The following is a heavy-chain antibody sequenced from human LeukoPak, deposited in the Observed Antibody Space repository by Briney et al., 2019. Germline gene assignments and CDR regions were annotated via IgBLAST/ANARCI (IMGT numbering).Heavy chain of an antibody. Sequence: GGSLRLSCAASGFTFSNAWMTWVRQAPGKGLEWVGRIKSKTDGGTTDYAAPVKGRFTISRDNSKNTLYLQMNSLRAEDTAVYYCAKDCSDVLRYFDWSGQIDYWGQGTLVTVSS. CDR2: IKSKTDGGTT. V-gene: IGHV3-15*01. CDR1: GFTFSNAW. J-gene: IGHJ4*02. CDR3: AKDCSDVLRYFDWSGQIDY. D-gene: IGHD3-9*01.